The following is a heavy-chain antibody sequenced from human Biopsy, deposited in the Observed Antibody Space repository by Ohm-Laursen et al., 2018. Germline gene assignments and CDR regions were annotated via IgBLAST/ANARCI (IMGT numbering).Heavy chain of an antibody. J-gene: IGHJ4*02. CDR1: GYKFTSYG. D-gene: IGHD6-25*01. Sequence: ASVNVSCTASGYKFTSYGMSWVRQAPGQGFEWMGRISGYNGNTNYAQKFQGRITMTIDAATSTGYMDLRSLKSDGTAVYYCARIAAAGWDDYWGQGTLVTVSS. CDR2: ISGYNGNT. CDR3: ARIAAAGWDDY. V-gene: IGHV1-18*01.